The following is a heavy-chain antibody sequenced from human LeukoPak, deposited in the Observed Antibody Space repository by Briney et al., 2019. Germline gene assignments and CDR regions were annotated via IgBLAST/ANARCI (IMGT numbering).Heavy chain of an antibody. Sequence: ASVKVCCKASGYNFLSYGISWVRQAPGKGLEWMGWISTYSEKPKYSLKLQGRVTVTTDTSTATVSMELRGLTSDDTALYYCARTSVAALDKIGFVDYWGQGTLVTVSS. J-gene: IGHJ4*02. CDR2: ISTYSEKP. CDR1: GYNFLSYG. D-gene: IGHD6-25*01. CDR3: ARTSVAALDKIGFVDY. V-gene: IGHV1-18*01.